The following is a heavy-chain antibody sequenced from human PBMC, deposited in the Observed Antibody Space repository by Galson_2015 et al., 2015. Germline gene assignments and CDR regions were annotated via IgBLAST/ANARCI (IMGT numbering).Heavy chain of an antibody. V-gene: IGHV4-34*01. Sequence: LSLTCGVSGGSFSGYYCSWIRQAPGQGLEWIGEINHTPTTNYNPSLKSRVSISIDTSKDQVSLTLSSVTAADTAMYYCARVRTNDAFEIWGQGTMVTVSS. CDR2: INHTPTT. CDR3: ARVRTNDAFEI. CDR1: GGSFSGYY. J-gene: IGHJ3*02.